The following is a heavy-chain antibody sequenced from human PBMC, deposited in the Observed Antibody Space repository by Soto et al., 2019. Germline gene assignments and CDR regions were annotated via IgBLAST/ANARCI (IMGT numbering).Heavy chain of an antibody. D-gene: IGHD2-15*01. V-gene: IGHV2-5*02. CDR1: GFSLSTSGVG. CDR2: IYWDDDK. J-gene: IGHJ5*02. Sequence: QITLKESGPTLVKPTQTLTLTCTFSGFSLSTSGVGVGWIRQPPGKALEWLALIYWDDDKRYSPSLKSRLTSTKDTSKNQVVLTMTNMDPVDTATYYCAHRRRFCSGNSCYSISFDPWGQGTLVTVSS. CDR3: AHRRRFCSGNSCYSISFDP.